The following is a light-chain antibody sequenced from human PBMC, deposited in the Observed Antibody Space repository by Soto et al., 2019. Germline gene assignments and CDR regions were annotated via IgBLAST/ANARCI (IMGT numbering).Light chain of an antibody. CDR3: GTWDTSLSACV. CDR2: DDN. J-gene: IGLJ1*01. CDR1: ASNIGNNS. V-gene: IGLV1-51*01. Sequence: QSVLTQPPSVSAAPGQRVTISCSGSASNIGNNSVSWYQQLPGAAPKLLIYDDNNRPSGIPDRCSGSKSGTSATLGITGLQTGDEADYYCGTWDTSLSACVFGPGTKVTVL.